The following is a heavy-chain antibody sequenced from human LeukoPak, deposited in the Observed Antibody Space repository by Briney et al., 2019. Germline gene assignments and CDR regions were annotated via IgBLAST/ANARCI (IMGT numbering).Heavy chain of an antibody. J-gene: IGHJ6*02. V-gene: IGHV1-46*01. CDR2: LNPSGGSS. CDR3: ASVYKNGMDV. CDR1: GYTFTSYY. D-gene: IGHD5-24*01. Sequence: ASVTVSCKASGYTFTSYYLHWVRQAPGQGLEWMGILNPSGGSSSYAQKFQGRATLTRATSTSTVYMELSSLRSEDTAVYYCASVYKNGMDVWGQGTTVIVSS.